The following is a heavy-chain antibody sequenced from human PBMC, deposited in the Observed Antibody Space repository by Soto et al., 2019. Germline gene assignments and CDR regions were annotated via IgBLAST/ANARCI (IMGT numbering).Heavy chain of an antibody. CDR2: MNPNSGNT. Sequence: ASVKVSCKASGYTFTSYDINWVRQATGQGLEWMGWMNPNSGNTGYAQKFQGRVTMTRNTSISTAYMELSSLRSEDTAVYYCARRSSWYGVLDYWGKGTLVPVAS. V-gene: IGHV1-8*01. D-gene: IGHD6-13*01. CDR3: ARRSSWYGVLDY. CDR1: GYTFTSYD. J-gene: IGHJ4*02.